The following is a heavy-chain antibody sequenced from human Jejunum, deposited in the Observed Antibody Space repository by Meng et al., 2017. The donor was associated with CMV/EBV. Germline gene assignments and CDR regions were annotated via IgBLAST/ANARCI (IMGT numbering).Heavy chain of an antibody. CDR3: GTLKYTSGFYGPAY. CDR1: GSTFTRYP. Sequence: GLLVERRCDWKNPGPSVMVPCSAAGSTFTRYPVTWERQAPGQGLAWMGWISTNTGNPTYAQGFTGRFVFSVDTSVSTAYLQISSLKAEDTAVYYCGTLKYTSGFYGPAYWGQGALVTVSS. V-gene: IGHV7-4-1*02. CDR2: ISTNTGNP. J-gene: IGHJ4*02. D-gene: IGHD6-19*01.